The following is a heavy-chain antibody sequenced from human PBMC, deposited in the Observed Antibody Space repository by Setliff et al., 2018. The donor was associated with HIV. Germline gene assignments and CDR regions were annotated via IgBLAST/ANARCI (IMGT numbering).Heavy chain of an antibody. CDR1: GFTFSSYW. Sequence: PGGSLRLSCAASGFTFSSYWMHWVRQAPGKGLVWVSRINTDGSSTSYADSVKGRFTISRDNAKNTLYLQMNSLRAEDTAVYYCARGHYYDSGGYYSAYYYYMDVWGKGTTVTVSS. J-gene: IGHJ6*03. CDR2: INTDGSST. CDR3: ARGHYYDSGGYYSAYYYYMDV. D-gene: IGHD3-22*01. V-gene: IGHV3-74*01.